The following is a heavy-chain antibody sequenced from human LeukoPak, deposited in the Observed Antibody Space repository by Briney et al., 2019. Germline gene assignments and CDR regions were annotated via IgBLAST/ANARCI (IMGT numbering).Heavy chain of an antibody. CDR3: ARGRRGSYFQDY. J-gene: IGHJ4*02. CDR2: LWFGGTT. D-gene: IGHD1-26*01. V-gene: IGHV4-39*07. CDR1: GDSISSRDSY. Sequence: SETLSLTCTVSGDSISSRDSYWGWVRQPPGKGLEWIGCLWFGGTTSYNPSLKSRVTISVDTSKNQFSLKLSSVTAADTAVYYCARGRRGSYFQDYWGQGTLVTVSS.